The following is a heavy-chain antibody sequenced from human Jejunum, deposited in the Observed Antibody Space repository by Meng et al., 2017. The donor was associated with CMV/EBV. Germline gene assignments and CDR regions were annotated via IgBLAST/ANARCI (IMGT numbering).Heavy chain of an antibody. Sequence: SCAVSGFTFSSYWVTWVRQAPGKGLEWVANIGQDGSENQYVGSVKGRFTVSRDNDKNSLFLQMSNVRVEDTAVYYCVRGKGSHDYWGQGTLVTVSS. CDR2: IGQDGSEN. CDR3: VRGKGSHDY. D-gene: IGHD6-19*01. J-gene: IGHJ4*02. V-gene: IGHV3-7*01. CDR1: GFTFSSYW.